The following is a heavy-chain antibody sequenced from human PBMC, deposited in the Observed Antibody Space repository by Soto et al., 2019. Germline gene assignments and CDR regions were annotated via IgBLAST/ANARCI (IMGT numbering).Heavy chain of an antibody. D-gene: IGHD4-17*01. J-gene: IGHJ4*02. CDR1: GFAITGYN. CDR3: AKTVTTEEVFDY. CDR2: INPNSGGT. V-gene: IGHV1-2*02. Sequence: VKVSCKASGFAITGYNMKWVRPAPGQGLEWMGWINPNSGGTNYAQKFQGRVTMTRDTSISTAYMELSRLRSDDTAVYYCAKTVTTEEVFDYWGQGTLVTVSS.